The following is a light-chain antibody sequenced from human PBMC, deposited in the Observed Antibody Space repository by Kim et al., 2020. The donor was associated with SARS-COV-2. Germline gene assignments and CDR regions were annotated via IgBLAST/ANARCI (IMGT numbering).Light chain of an antibody. CDR3: QQYANSPRT. Sequence: LSPGETATLSCRASQSVNSNYLAWFQQKPGQAPRLLIYGASSRATGIPDRFSGSGSGTDFTLTISRLEPEDFAVYYCQQYANSPRTFGQGTKLEI. V-gene: IGKV3-20*01. J-gene: IGKJ2*02. CDR1: QSVNSNY. CDR2: GAS.